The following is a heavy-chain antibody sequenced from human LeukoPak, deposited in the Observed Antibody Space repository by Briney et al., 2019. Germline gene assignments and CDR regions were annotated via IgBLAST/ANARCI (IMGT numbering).Heavy chain of an antibody. Sequence: FGTLPLTCTVSGGSISGYYWSWIRQPPGKGLQWIGYIDYSGSTNYNPSLKSRIATSVATSKNQFSLKLSSVTAADTAVYYCARTASTVTTAIDYWGRGTLVIVSS. V-gene: IGHV4-59*01. D-gene: IGHD4-17*01. CDR3: ARTASTVTTAIDY. CDR1: GGSISGYY. CDR2: IDYSGST. J-gene: IGHJ4*02.